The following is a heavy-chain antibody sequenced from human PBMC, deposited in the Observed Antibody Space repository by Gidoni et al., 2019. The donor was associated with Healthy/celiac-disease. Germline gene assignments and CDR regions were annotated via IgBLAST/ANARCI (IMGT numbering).Heavy chain of an antibody. D-gene: IGHD3-22*01. CDR2: ISYYGSNK. Sequence: QVQLLESGGGVVKPGRSLSRSCAAAGFTLRSYAMHWVRQAPGKGLEWVAVISYYGSNKYYADSVKGRFTISRDNSKNTLYLQMNSRRAEDTAVYYCARGRYYYDSSGYFDYWGQGTLVTVSS. J-gene: IGHJ4*02. CDR1: GFTLRSYA. V-gene: IGHV3-30-3*01. CDR3: ARGRYYYDSSGYFDY.